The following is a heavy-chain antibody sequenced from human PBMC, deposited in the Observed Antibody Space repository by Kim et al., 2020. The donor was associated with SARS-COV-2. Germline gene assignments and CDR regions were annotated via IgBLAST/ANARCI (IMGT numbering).Heavy chain of an antibody. CDR2: ISSNGGST. V-gene: IGHV3-64D*06. CDR3: VKEDRSSRYGAAPFDI. Sequence: GGSLRLSCSASGFTFSSYAMHWVRQAPGKGLEYVSAISSNGGSTYYADSVKGRFTISRDNSKNTLYLQMSSLRAEDTAVYYCVKEDRSSRYGAAPFDIWGQGTMVTVSS. CDR1: GFTFSSYA. J-gene: IGHJ3*02. D-gene: IGHD4-17*01.